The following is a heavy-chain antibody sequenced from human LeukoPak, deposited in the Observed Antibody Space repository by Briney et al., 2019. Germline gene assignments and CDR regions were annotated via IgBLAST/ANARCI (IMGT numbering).Heavy chain of an antibody. CDR2: INHSGST. J-gene: IGHJ4*02. Sequence: PSETLSLTCTVYGGSFSGYYWSWIRQPPGKGLEWIGEINHSGSTNYNPSLKSRVTISVDTSKNQFSLKLSSVTAADTAVYYCARTEGAPRLLLWFGELPHPFDYWGQGTLVTVSS. CDR3: ARTEGAPRLLLWFGELPHPFDY. D-gene: IGHD3-10*01. CDR1: GGSFSGYY. V-gene: IGHV4-34*01.